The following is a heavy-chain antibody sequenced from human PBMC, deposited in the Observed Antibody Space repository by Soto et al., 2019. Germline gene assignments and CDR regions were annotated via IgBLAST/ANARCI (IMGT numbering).Heavy chain of an antibody. CDR3: ARDGGLAEDGMDV. CDR1: GFIVSGNY. V-gene: IGHV3-53*02. Sequence: EVRLVETGGDLIQPGGSLRLSCAASGFIVSGNYMSWVRQAPGKGLEWVSVIYSGGSTYYADSVKGRFTISRDNSKNTLYLQMNSRRADDTAVYYCARDGGLAEDGMDVWGQGTKVTVSS. CDR2: IYSGGST. J-gene: IGHJ6*02. D-gene: IGHD3-10*01.